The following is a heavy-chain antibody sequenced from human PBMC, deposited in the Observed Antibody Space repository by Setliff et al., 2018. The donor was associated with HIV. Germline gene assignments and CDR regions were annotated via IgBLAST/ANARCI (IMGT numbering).Heavy chain of an antibody. CDR2: VYSSGST. CDR3: ASGLIAPRF. J-gene: IGHJ4*02. CDR1: GDSLSSTGDH. V-gene: IGHV4-39*07. D-gene: IGHD6-6*01. Sequence: PSETLSLTCTVSGDSLSSTGDHWGWIRQPPGRGLEWIGNVYSSGSTYYNPSLKSRVTISVDTSKNQFSLKLSSVTAADTAVYYCASGLIAPRFWGQGTQVTVSS.